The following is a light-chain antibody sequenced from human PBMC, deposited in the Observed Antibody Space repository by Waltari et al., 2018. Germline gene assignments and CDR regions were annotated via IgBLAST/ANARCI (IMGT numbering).Light chain of an antibody. CDR1: DLPRKY. V-gene: IGLV3-10*01. Sequence: YELTQPPSLSVSPGPTARITCSGHDLPRKYAYWFQQKSGQAPRLVMYEDTKRPSGIPERFSGSSSGTVATLTITGAQVDDEADYYCYSSDSTGLRVFGGGTTVVVL. CDR2: EDT. CDR3: YSSDSTGLRV. J-gene: IGLJ1*01.